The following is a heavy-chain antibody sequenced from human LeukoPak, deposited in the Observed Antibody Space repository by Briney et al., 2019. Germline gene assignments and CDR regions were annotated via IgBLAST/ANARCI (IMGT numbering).Heavy chain of an antibody. D-gene: IGHD6-13*01. CDR1: GFTFSGYW. CDR2: IKQDGSEK. Sequence: PGGSLRLSCAASGFTFSGYWMHWVRQAPGKGLEWVANIKQDGSEKHFADSVKGRFTISRDNAENSLYLQMNSLRAEDTAMHYCARGTIAAPGTDYWGQGTLVTVSS. CDR3: ARGTIAAPGTDY. J-gene: IGHJ4*02. V-gene: IGHV3-7*01.